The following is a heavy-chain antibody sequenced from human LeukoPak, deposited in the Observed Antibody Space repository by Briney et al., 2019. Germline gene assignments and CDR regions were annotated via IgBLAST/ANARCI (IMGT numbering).Heavy chain of an antibody. V-gene: IGHV4-34*01. Sequence: SETLSLTCAFYGGSFSGYSLTWIRQPPGKGLEWIGEINHSGINHFNPSLKSRVTISADTSKKQVFLNLSAVTAADTAVYYCAKKKVDVVGNRYYYYYGLDVWGQGTTVTVSS. CDR1: GGSFSGYS. CDR3: AKKKVDVVGNRYYYYYGLDV. J-gene: IGHJ6*02. CDR2: INHSGIN. D-gene: IGHD2-21*01.